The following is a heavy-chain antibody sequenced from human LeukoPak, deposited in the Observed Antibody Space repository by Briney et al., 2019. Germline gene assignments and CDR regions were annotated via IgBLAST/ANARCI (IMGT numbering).Heavy chain of an antibody. Sequence: ASVKVSCKASGYTFTGYYMHWVRQAPGQGLEWMGWINPNSGGTNYAQKFQGRVTMTRDTSISTAYMELSRLRSDDTAVYYCARARITMVRGVFINWFDPWGQGTLVTVSS. CDR1: GYTFTGYY. D-gene: IGHD3-10*01. J-gene: IGHJ5*02. V-gene: IGHV1-2*02. CDR3: ARARITMVRGVFINWFDP. CDR2: INPNSGGT.